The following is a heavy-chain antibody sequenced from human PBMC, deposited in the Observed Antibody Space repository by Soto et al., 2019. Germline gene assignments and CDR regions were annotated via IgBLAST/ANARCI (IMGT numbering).Heavy chain of an antibody. V-gene: IGHV1-8*01. CDR2: LNPNSGNT. CDR3: AGDNTLYGMDV. J-gene: IGHJ6*02. Sequence: QVQLVQSGAEVKKPGASVKVSCKASGYTFTSYDVNWVRQATGQGLEWMGWLNPNSGNTDYAQKLQGRVSMTRNTSKSTAYMEQSILRSDDTALYYCAGDNTLYGMDVWGQGTTVTVSS. CDR1: GYTFTSYD. D-gene: IGHD1-20*01.